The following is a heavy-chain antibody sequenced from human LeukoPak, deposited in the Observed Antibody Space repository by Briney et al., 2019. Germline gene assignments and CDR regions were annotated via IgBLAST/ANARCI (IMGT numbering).Heavy chain of an antibody. D-gene: IGHD4-11*01. CDR3: ARVIGNYVGYFDY. V-gene: IGHV4-38-2*02. CDR2: IHHSGIT. J-gene: IGHJ4*02. CDR1: VYSISSGYY. Sequence: SETLSLTCTVSVYSISSGYYWGWIRQPPGKGLEWIGSIHHSGITYYNPSLKSRVTISIDTSKNQFSLKLSSVTAADTAVYYCARVIGNYVGYFDYWGQGTLVTVSS.